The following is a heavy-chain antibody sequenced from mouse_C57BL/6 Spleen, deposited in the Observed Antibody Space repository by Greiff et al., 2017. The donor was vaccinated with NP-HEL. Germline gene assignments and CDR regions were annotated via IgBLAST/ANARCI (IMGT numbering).Heavy chain of an antibody. V-gene: IGHV3-6*01. CDR2: ISYDGSN. CDR1: GYSITSGYY. CDR3: AREGLGVYAMDY. J-gene: IGHJ4*01. D-gene: IGHD3-3*01. Sequence: EVQLVESGPGLVKPSQSLSLTCSVTGYSITSGYYWNWIRQFPGNKLEWMGYISYDGSNNYNPSLKNRISITRDTSKNQFFLKLNSVTTEDTATYYCAREGLGVYAMDYWGQGTSVTVSS.